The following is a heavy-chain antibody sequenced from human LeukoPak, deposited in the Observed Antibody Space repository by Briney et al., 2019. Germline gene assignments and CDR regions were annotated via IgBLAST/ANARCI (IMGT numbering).Heavy chain of an antibody. J-gene: IGHJ4*02. D-gene: IGHD3-22*01. CDR2: ISYDGSNK. V-gene: IGHV3-30-3*02. Sequence: PGRSLRLSCAASGFTFSSYAMHWVRQAPGKGLEWVAVISYDGSNKYYADSVKGRFTISRDNSKNTLYLQMNSLRAEDTAVYYCAKSRITMIVVVQKQGGAFDYWGQGTLVTVSS. CDR1: GFTFSSYA. CDR3: AKSRITMIVVVQKQGGAFDY.